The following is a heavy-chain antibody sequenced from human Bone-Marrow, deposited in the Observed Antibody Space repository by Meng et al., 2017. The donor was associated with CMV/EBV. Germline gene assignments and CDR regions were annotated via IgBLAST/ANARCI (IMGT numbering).Heavy chain of an antibody. CDR3: ARDGGRYCSSTSCGGHAFDI. V-gene: IGHV1-2*02. D-gene: IGHD2-2*01. CDR1: GYTFTGYY. CDR2: INPNSGGT. Sequence: ASVKVSCKASGYTFTGYYMHWVRQAPGQGLEWMGWINPNSGGTNYAQKFQGRVTMTRDTSISTAYMGLSRLRSDDTAVYYCARDGGRYCSSTSCGGHAFDIWGQGTMVTVSS. J-gene: IGHJ3*02.